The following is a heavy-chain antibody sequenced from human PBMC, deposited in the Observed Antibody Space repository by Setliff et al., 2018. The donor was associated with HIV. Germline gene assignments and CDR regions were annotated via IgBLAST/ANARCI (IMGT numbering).Heavy chain of an antibody. D-gene: IGHD6-6*01. CDR3: ASGYSSSSPRRDY. V-gene: IGHV3-23*01. Sequence: GGSLRLSCAASGFTFSSYAMSWVRQAPGKGLEWVSAISGSGGSTYYADSVKGRFTISRDNAKNSLYLQMNTLRAEDTAVYYCASGYSSSSPRRDYWGQGTLVTVSS. CDR1: GFTFSSYA. J-gene: IGHJ4*02. CDR2: ISGSGGST.